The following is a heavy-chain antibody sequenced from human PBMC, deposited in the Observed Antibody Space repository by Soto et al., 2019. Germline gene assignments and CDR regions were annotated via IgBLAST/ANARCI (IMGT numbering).Heavy chain of an antibody. CDR1: GFTFTSSA. Sequence: GASVKVSCKASGFTFTSSAMQWVRQARGQRLEWIGWIVVGSGNTNYAQKFQERVTITRDMSTSTAYMELSSLRSEDTAVYYCAAARMAGFTVTSAGGVDAFDIWGQGTMVTVSS. CDR2: IVVGSGNT. J-gene: IGHJ3*02. V-gene: IGHV1-58*02. CDR3: AAARMAGFTVTSAGGVDAFDI. D-gene: IGHD4-17*01.